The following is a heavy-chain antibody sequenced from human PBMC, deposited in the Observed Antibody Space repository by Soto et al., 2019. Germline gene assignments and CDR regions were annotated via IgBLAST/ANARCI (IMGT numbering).Heavy chain of an antibody. CDR3: AKKVNSGSGSQYFDY. CDR2: FRGSGDDGTT. CDR1: GFTFSSYS. V-gene: IGHV3-23*01. Sequence: SLSCAASGFTFSSYSMSWVRQAPGKGLEWVSGFRGSGDDGTTYYAYSVKGRFTISRDNSKNMLFLQMNSLRAEDTAIYYCAKKVNSGSGSQYFDYWGQGTLVTVSS. D-gene: IGHD3-10*01. J-gene: IGHJ4*02.